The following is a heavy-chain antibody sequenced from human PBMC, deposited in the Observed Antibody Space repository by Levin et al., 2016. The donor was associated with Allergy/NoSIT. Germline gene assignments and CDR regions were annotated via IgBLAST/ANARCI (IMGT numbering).Heavy chain of an antibody. CDR3: ARAYTSSWYLDY. V-gene: IGHV4-38-2*02. CDR2: IYHTGNT. Sequence: PGKGLEWIGSIYHTGNTYYNLSLKSRVTISIDTSKNQFSLKLSSVTAADTAVYFCARAYTSSWYLDYWGQGTLVTVSS. J-gene: IGHJ4*02. D-gene: IGHD6-13*01.